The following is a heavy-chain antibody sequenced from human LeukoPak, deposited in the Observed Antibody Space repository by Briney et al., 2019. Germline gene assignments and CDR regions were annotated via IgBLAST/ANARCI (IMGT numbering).Heavy chain of an antibody. D-gene: IGHD3-10*01. CDR2: IHYSGST. J-gene: IGHJ4*02. V-gene: IGHV4-39*01. CDR3: LRFGSASYYNNFDA. Sequence: SETLSLTCTVSGGSISSSIYYWGWIRQPPGKGLEWIGSIHYSGSTYYKPTLTSRVTISVDTSKNQFSLKLSSVTAADTSVYYCLRFGSASYYNNFDAWGQGTLVTVSS. CDR1: GGSISSSIYY.